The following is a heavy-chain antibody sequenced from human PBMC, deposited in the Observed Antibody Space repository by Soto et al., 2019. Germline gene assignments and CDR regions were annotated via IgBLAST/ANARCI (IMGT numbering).Heavy chain of an antibody. CDR1: GFTLSSFR. J-gene: IGHJ4*02. CDR2: ISYDGTTQ. V-gene: IGHV3-30*18. Sequence: QVQLVESGGGVVQPGTSLRLSCAASGFTLSSFRIHWVRQAPGKGLEWVAVISYDGTTQYYGDSVKGRFTVSRDNSKHTQYMHLNYLRAEDTAVYYCAKVSRPSRISTPDFDYWGQGTLVTVSS. CDR3: AKVSRPSRISTPDFDY.